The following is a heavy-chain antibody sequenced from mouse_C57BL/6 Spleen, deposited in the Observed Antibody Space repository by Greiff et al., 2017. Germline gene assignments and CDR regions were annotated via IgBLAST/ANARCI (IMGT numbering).Heavy chain of an antibody. Sequence: QVQLKQSGAELVRPGTSVKMSCKASGYTFTNYWIGWAKQRPGHGLEWIGDIYPGGGYTNYNEKFKGKATLTADKSSSTAYMQFSSLTSEDSAIYYCARSDGRGFDYWGQGTTLTVSS. CDR1: GYTFTNYW. D-gene: IGHD2-3*01. V-gene: IGHV1-63*01. CDR2: IYPGGGYT. CDR3: ARSDGRGFDY. J-gene: IGHJ2*01.